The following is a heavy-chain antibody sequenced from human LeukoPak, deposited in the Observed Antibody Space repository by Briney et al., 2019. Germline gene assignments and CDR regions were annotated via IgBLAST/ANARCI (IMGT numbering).Heavy chain of an antibody. CDR2: INPNSGGT. V-gene: IGHV1-2*02. J-gene: IGHJ6*02. D-gene: IGHD6-13*01. CDR1: GYTFTFYY. CDR3: ARVMSVIAAQPYYSYGMDV. Sequence: ASVKVSCKSSGYTFTFYYMHWVRQAPGPGLEWMGLINPNSGGTSYAQAFSGRVTMTMDTSISTAYMELRMMRSDDTAAYDCARVMSVIAAQPYYSYGMDVWGQGTTVTVSS.